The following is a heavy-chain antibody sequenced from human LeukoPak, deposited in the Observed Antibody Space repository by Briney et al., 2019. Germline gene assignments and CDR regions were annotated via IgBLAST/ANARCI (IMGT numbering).Heavy chain of an antibody. CDR3: TRTDSGTAIDY. CDR2: IHNSGST. Sequence: SETLSLTCTISGGSINSYYWSWIRQTPGRGLEWIGYIHNSGSTNYNPSLKSRVTISVDTSKNQFSLKLNSVTAADTAMYYCTRTDSGTAIDYWGQGTLVTVSS. V-gene: IGHV4-59*01. D-gene: IGHD1-1*01. J-gene: IGHJ4*02. CDR1: GGSINSYY.